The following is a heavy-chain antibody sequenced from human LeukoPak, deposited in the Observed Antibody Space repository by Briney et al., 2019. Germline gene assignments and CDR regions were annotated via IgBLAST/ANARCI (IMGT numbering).Heavy chain of an antibody. D-gene: IGHD3-22*01. CDR2: INPNSGGT. V-gene: IGHV1-2*02. CDR1: GYTFTGYY. J-gene: IGHJ4*02. CDR3: AKDMNYYDSSLIDY. Sequence: ASVNVSFTASGYTFTGYYMHWVRQAPGQGREWMGWINPNSGGTNYAQKLQGRVTMTRDTSNSTAYMELSRLRSDDTAVYYCAKDMNYYDSSLIDYWGQGTLVTVSS.